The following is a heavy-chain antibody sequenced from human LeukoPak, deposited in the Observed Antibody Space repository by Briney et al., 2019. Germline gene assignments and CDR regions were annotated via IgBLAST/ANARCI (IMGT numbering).Heavy chain of an antibody. D-gene: IGHD3-3*01. CDR3: ARVDFWSGYLGYGASYR. CDR2: IKQDGSDK. V-gene: IGHV3-7*01. CDR1: GFTFSTHW. Sequence: GGSLRLSCAACGFTFSTHWMTGLRQAPGKGLEWVANIKQDGSDKYYVDSVKGRFSIFRDNAENSLFLEMNSLRAEDTAVYYCARVDFWSGYLGYGASYRWGNGTIVTVSS. J-gene: IGHJ3*02.